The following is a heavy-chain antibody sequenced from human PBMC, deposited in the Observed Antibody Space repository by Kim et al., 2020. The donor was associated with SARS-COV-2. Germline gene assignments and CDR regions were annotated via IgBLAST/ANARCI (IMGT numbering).Heavy chain of an antibody. CDR2: IHYTVST. V-gene: IGHV4-59*01. CDR1: DDSTSTYF. CDR3: ARDSGAVTGIWYFDL. D-gene: IGHD6-19*01. Sequence: SETLSLTCTVSDDSTSTYFCSCIRHPPLELLEFNAYIHYTVSTKNNTPLQSLPTISVDTSKNQFSLNLNSVTAADTAVYYCARDSGAVTGIWYFDLWGRGTLVTISS. J-gene: IGHJ2*01.